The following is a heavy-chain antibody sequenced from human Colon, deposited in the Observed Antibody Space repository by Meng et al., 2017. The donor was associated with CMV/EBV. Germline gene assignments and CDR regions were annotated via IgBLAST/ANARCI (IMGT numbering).Heavy chain of an antibody. V-gene: IGHV3-64*02. CDR3: ARKFSTAGVLDY. J-gene: IGHJ4*02. D-gene: IGHD4-17*01. CDR2: ISSNGGNK. Sequence: GESLKISCAASGFAFSTYAMHWVRQAPGKGLEFVSAISSNGGNKYYADSVKGRFSISRDNSENTMYLQMGSLRTEDMAVYFCARKFSTAGVLDYWGQGTLVTVSS. CDR1: GFAFSTYA.